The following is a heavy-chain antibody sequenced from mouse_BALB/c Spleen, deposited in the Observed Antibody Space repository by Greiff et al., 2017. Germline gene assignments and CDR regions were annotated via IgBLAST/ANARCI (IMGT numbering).Heavy chain of an antibody. Sequence: EVHLVESGGGLVQPGGSLKLSCAASGFDFSRYWMSWVRQAPGKGLERIGEINPDSSTINYTPSLKDKFIISRDNAKNTLYMQMSKVRSEDTALYYCARPAGNYEDYAMDYWGHGTSVTVSS. J-gene: IGHJ4*01. CDR1: GFDFSRYW. V-gene: IGHV4-1*02. CDR2: INPDSSTI. CDR3: ARPAGNYEDYAMDY. D-gene: IGHD2-1*01.